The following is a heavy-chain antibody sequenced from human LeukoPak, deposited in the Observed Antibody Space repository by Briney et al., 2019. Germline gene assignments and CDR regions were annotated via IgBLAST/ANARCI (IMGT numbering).Heavy chain of an antibody. CDR2: IRGKANSYAT. D-gene: IGHD2-15*01. J-gene: IGHJ4*02. Sequence: SGGSLRLSCAASGFTFSGSAMHWVRQASGKGLEWVGRIRGKANSYATAYAASVKGRFTISRDDSKNTAYLQMNSLKTEDTAVYYCTRLVGIDFDYWGQGTLVTVSS. V-gene: IGHV3-73*01. CDR3: TRLVGIDFDY. CDR1: GFTFSGSA.